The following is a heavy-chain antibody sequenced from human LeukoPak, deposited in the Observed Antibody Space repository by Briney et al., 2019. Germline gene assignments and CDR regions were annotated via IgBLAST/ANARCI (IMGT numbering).Heavy chain of an antibody. CDR2: VYRSGST. CDR1: GYPISSGYH. V-gene: IGHV4-38-2*02. J-gene: IGHJ4*02. Sequence: PETLSLTCVVSGYPISSGYHWGWIRQPPGEGLEWIGSVYRSGSTYYNPSLKSRVTISVDTSKNQISLKVRSVTAADTAVYYCARENWVFDYWGQGILVTVSS. CDR3: ARENWVFDY. D-gene: IGHD7-27*01.